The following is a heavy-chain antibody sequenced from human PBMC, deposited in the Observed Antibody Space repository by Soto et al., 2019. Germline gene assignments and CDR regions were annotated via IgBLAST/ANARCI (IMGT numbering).Heavy chain of an antibody. J-gene: IGHJ6*02. CDR2: IYWDDDK. CDR1: GFSLSTSGVG. V-gene: IGHV2-5*02. Sequence: QITLKESGPTLVKPTQTLTLTCTFSGFSLSTSGVGVGWIRQPPGKALEWLALIYWDDDKRYSPSLKSRLTITKDTSKNQFVVTLTSIDPVDTATYYCAHRPGGITIVRGVIPYYYYGMEVWGQGTTFTVSS. CDR3: AHRPGGITIVRGVIPYYYYGMEV. D-gene: IGHD3-10*01.